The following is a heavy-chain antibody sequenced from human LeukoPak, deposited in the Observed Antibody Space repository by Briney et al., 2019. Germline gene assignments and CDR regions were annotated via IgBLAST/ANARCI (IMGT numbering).Heavy chain of an antibody. D-gene: IGHD6-13*01. CDR3: ASDDSSSWFVY. J-gene: IGHJ4*02. V-gene: IGHV3-33*01. CDR1: GFTFSSYG. CDR2: IWYDGSNK. Sequence: GGSLRLSCAASGFTFSSYGMHWVRQAPGKGLEWVAVIWYDGSNKYYADSVKGRFTISRDNSKNTLYLQMNSLRAEDTAVYYCASDDSSSWFVYWGQGTLVTVSS.